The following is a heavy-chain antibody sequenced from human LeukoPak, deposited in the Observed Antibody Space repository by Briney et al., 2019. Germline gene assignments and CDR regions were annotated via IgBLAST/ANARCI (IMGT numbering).Heavy chain of an antibody. Sequence: KPGGSLRLSCAASGFTFSDYSMNWVRQAPGRGLEWVSSISSSGTYIYYADSMKGRFTISRDNAKNSLFLQMNSLRAEDTAVYYCAGYASWWDVWGKGTTVTISS. CDR3: AGYASWWDV. CDR1: GFTFSDYS. D-gene: IGHD6-13*01. CDR2: ISSSGTYI. J-gene: IGHJ6*04. V-gene: IGHV3-21*01.